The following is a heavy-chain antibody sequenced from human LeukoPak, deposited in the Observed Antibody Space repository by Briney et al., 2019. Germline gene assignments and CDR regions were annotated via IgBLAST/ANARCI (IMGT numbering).Heavy chain of an antibody. CDR3: ARDFSPSCGRNCYFDAFDI. V-gene: IGHV3-7*03. J-gene: IGHJ3*02. D-gene: IGHD2-21*01. CDR1: GFMFSNYS. CDR2: INRDGSVR. Sequence: GGSLRLSCATSGFMFSNYSMHWVRQAPGKGLEWVANINRDGSVRHYVDSVKDRFTISRDNAQNSLYLQMISLRVEDTAIYYCARDFSPSCGRNCYFDAFDIWGQGTVVTVSS.